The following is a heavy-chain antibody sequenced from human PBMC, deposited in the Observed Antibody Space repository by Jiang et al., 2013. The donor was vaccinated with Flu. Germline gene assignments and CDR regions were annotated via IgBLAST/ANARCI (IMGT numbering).Heavy chain of an antibody. CDR2: IIPIFGTA. CDR3: ARVGSAAYYYGSGSYQEFPLDY. Sequence: SGAEVKKPGSSVKVSCKASGGAFSSYAISWVRQAPGQGLEWMGGIIPIFGTANYAQKFQGRVTITADESTSTAYMELSSLRAEDTAVYYCARVGSAAYYYGSGSYQEFPLDYWGQGTLVTVSS. D-gene: IGHD3-10*01. V-gene: IGHV1-69*01. CDR1: GGAFSSYA. J-gene: IGHJ4*02.